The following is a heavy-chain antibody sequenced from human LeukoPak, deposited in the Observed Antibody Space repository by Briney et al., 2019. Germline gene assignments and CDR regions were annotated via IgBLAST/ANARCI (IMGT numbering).Heavy chain of an antibody. D-gene: IGHD5-24*01. CDR1: GSTFSSSE. V-gene: IGHV3-48*03. CDR3: AREYNGAFDF. Sequence: GGSLRLSCAASGSTFSSSEMNWVRQAPGKGLEWVSYISSSGTTIYYADSVQGRFTISRDSAKNSLYLQMNSLRAEDTAVYYCAREYNGAFDFWGQGTLVTVSS. J-gene: IGHJ4*02. CDR2: ISSSGTTI.